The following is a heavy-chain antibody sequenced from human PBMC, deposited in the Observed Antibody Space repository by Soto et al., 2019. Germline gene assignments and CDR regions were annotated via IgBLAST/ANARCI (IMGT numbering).Heavy chain of an antibody. V-gene: IGHV1-69*01. D-gene: IGHD5-12*01. J-gene: IGHJ6*02. Sequence: QVQLVQSGAEVKKPGSSVKVSCKASGGTFSSYAISWVRQAPGQGLEWKGGIIPIFGTANYAQKFQGRVTITADESTSTAYMELISLRSEDTAVYYCARESGYDYDYYYYGMDVWGQGTTVTVSS. CDR3: ARESGYDYDYYYYGMDV. CDR2: IIPIFGTA. CDR1: GGTFSSYA.